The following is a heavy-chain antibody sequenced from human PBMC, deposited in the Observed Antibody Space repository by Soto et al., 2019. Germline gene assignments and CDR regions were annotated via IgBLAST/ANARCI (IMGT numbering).Heavy chain of an antibody. V-gene: IGHV3-33*01. CDR1: GFTFSSYG. CDR2: IWYDGNNK. D-gene: IGHD4-17*01. Sequence: QVQLVESGGGVVQPGRSLRLSCAASGFTFSSYGMHWVRQAPGKGLEWVAVIWYDGNNKYLADSVKGRFTISRDNSKSTLYLQMTSLRAEETAVYYCARELNTVTTRDAFDIWGQGTMVTVSS. CDR3: ARELNTVTTRDAFDI. J-gene: IGHJ3*02.